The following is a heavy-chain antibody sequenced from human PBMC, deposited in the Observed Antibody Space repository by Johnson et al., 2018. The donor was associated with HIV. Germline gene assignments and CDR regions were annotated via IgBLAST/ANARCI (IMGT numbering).Heavy chain of an antibody. CDR2: ISGGDGRT. V-gene: IGHV3-23*04. CDR1: RFTFSSYA. Sequence: VQLVESGGGLVQPGGSLRLSCAASRFTFSSYAMSWVRQAPGKGLEWVSGISGGDGRTFYADSVRGRFTISRDNSKNTLYLQMNSLRDEDTAVDYCAKEIWETYGGFMVGDAFDLWGQGTMVAVSS. J-gene: IGHJ3*01. CDR3: AKEIWETYGGFMVGDAFDL. D-gene: IGHD4/OR15-4a*01.